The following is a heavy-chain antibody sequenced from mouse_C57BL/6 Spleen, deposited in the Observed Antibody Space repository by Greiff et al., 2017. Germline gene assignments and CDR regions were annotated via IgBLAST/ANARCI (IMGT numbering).Heavy chain of an antibody. D-gene: IGHD1-1*01. Sequence: VKLMESDAELVKPGASVKISCKVSGYTFTDHTIHWMKQRPEQGLEWIGYIYPRDGSTKYNEKFKGKATLTADKSSSTAYMQLNSLTSEDSAVYFCARDPFITTVPYYFDYWGQGTTLTVSS. CDR3: ARDPFITTVPYYFDY. CDR1: GYTFTDHT. V-gene: IGHV1-78*01. J-gene: IGHJ2*01. CDR2: IYPRDGST.